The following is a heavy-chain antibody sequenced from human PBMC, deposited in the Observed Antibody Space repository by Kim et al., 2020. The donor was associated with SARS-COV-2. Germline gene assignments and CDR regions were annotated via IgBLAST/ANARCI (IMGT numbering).Heavy chain of an antibody. J-gene: IGHJ6*02. Sequence: ASVKVSCKASGYTFTSYDINWVRQATGQGLEWMGWMNPNSGNTGYAQKFQGRVTMTRNTSISTAYMELSSLGSEDTAVYYCARVGAVGYDILTGYFYGMDVWGQGTTVTVSS. D-gene: IGHD3-9*01. CDR1: GYTFTSYD. CDR3: ARVGAVGYDILTGYFYGMDV. CDR2: MNPNSGNT. V-gene: IGHV1-8*01.